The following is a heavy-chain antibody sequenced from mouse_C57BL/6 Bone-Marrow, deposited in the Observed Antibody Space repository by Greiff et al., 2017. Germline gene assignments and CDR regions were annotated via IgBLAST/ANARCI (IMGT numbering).Heavy chain of an antibody. V-gene: IGHV1-61*01. J-gene: IGHJ3*01. CDR3: ARGGLSWFAY. CDR2: IYPSDSET. Sequence: QVQLQQPGAELVRPGSSVKLSCKASGYTFTSYWMDWVKQRPGQGLEWIGNIYPSDSETHYNQKFKDKATLTVDKSSSTAYMQLSSLTSEDSAVSYCARGGLSWFAYWGQGTLVTVSA. D-gene: IGHD1-1*02. CDR1: GYTFTSYW.